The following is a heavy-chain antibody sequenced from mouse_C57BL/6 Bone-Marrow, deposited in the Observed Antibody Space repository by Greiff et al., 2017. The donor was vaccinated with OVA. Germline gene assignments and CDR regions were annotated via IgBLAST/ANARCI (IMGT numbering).Heavy chain of an antibody. Sequence: EVKLMESGGGLVQPGGSLSLSCAASGFTFTDYYMSWVRQPPGKALEWLGFIRNKANGYTTEYSASVKGRFTISRDNSQSILYLQMNALRAEDSATYYCARSLGGYMRGNYAMDYWGQGTSVTVSS. CDR2: IRNKANGYTT. V-gene: IGHV7-3*01. J-gene: IGHJ4*01. CDR3: ARSLGGYMRGNYAMDY. CDR1: GFTFTDYY. D-gene: IGHD1-1*02.